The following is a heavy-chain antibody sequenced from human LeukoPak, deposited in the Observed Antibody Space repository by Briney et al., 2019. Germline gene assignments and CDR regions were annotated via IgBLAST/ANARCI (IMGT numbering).Heavy chain of an antibody. CDR2: IYYSGST. V-gene: IGHV4-59*11. D-gene: IGHD6-13*01. CDR3: ARDYHAGVAAAGKALGGFDY. Sequence: SETLSLTCTVSGGSISRHYWSWIRQPPGKGLECIGYIYYSGSTNYNPSLKSRVTISVDTSKNQFSLKLTSVTAADTAVYYCARDYHAGVAAAGKALGGFDYWGQGTLVTVSS. J-gene: IGHJ4*02. CDR1: GGSISRHY.